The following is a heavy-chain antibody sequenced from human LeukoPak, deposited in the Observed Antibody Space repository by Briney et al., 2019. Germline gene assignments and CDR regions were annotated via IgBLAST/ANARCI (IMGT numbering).Heavy chain of an antibody. Sequence: GSLRLSCAASGFTFSNYWMSWIRQPPGKGLEWIGEINHSGSTNYNPSLKSRVTISVDTSKNQFSLKLSSVTAADTAVYYCARHVRIRYSSSWYANLWGQGTLVTVSS. V-gene: IGHV4-34*01. J-gene: IGHJ5*02. D-gene: IGHD6-13*01. CDR1: GFTFSNYW. CDR2: INHSGST. CDR3: ARHVRIRYSSSWYANL.